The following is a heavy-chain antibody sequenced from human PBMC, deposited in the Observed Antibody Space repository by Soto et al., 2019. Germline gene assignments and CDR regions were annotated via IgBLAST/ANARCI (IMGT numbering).Heavy chain of an antibody. CDR1: GYTFTSYD. D-gene: IGHD2-2*01. J-gene: IGHJ1*01. CDR2: ISAYNGNT. V-gene: IGHV1-18*01. CDR3: ARDRRYCSSTSCPEYFQH. Sequence: GASVKVSCKASGYTFTSYDINWVRQAPGQGLEWMGWISAYNGNTNYAQKLQGRVTMTTDTSTSTAYMELRSLRSDDTAVYYCARDRRYCSSTSCPEYFQHWGQGTLVTVSS.